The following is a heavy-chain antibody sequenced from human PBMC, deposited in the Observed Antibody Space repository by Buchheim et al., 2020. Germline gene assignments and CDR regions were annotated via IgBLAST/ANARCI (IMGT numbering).Heavy chain of an antibody. D-gene: IGHD2-8*01. CDR2: INCAGTGT. CDR1: GFTFSSYW. V-gene: IGHV3-74*03. CDR3: VREGLIASYAMDV. Sequence: EVQLVESGGGLVQPGGSLRLSCAASGFTFSSYWMHWVRQVPGKGLMWVSRINCAGTGTMYADSVKGRFTMSRDNARNTLYLEMNSLRADDTAVYYCVREGLIASYAMDVWGRGTT. J-gene: IGHJ6*02.